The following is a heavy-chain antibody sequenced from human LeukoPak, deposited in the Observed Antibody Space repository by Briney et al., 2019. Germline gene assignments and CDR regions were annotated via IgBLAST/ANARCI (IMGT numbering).Heavy chain of an antibody. J-gene: IGHJ4*02. CDR1: GFTFDDYA. CDR3: ARDIAGKFGELSLDY. D-gene: IGHD3-10*01. Sequence: GGSLRLSCAASGFTFDDYAMTWVRQVPGKGLEWVSSINWSGDTSAYGDSMKGRITVSRDNARNSLYLQMSSLRAEDTAVYYCARDIAGKFGELSLDYWGQGTLVTVPS. CDR2: INWSGDTS. V-gene: IGHV3-20*04.